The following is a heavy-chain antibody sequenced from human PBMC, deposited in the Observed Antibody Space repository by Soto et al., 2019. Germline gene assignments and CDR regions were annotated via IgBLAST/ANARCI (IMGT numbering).Heavy chain of an antibody. CDR1: GGTFSSYA. V-gene: IGHV1-69*01. CDR3: ARDSKWELPHYGMDV. CDR2: IIPIIGTA. D-gene: IGHD1-26*01. Sequence: QVQLVQSGAEVKKPGSSVKVYCKASGGTFSSYAIRWVRQAPGKGLEWMGGIIPIIGTANYAQKFHGRVTITDDESTNTAKVELSSRKSEDSAWYYCARDSKWELPHYGMDVWGQGTTVTVSS. J-gene: IGHJ6*02.